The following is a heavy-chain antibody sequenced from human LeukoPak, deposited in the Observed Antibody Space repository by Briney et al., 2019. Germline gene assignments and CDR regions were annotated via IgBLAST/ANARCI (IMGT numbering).Heavy chain of an antibody. V-gene: IGHV4-59*01. D-gene: IGHD3-10*01. Sequence: SETLSLTCTVSGGSISSYYWSWIRQPPGKGLEWIGYIYYSGSTNYNPSLTSRVTISVDTSKNQFSLKLSSVTAADTAVYYCARMVRGYTDWFDPWGQGTPVTVSS. CDR2: IYYSGST. CDR1: GGSISSYY. J-gene: IGHJ5*02. CDR3: ARMVRGYTDWFDP.